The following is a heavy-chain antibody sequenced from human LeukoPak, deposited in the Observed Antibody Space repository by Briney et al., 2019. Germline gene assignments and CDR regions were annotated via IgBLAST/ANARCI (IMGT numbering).Heavy chain of an antibody. Sequence: SETLSLTCAVYGGAFSGYYWSLIRPPPGKGLEWIGEINHSGSTNYNPSLKSRVTISVDTSKNQFSLKLSSVTAADTAVYYCARGRGLRAVYYYYGMDVWGQGTTVTVSS. J-gene: IGHJ6*02. CDR2: INHSGST. D-gene: IGHD5/OR15-5a*01. CDR3: ARGRGLRAVYYYYGMDV. CDR1: GGAFSGYY. V-gene: IGHV4-34*01.